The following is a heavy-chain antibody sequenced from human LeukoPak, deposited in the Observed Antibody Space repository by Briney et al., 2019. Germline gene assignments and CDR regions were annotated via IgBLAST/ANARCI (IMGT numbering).Heavy chain of an antibody. J-gene: IGHJ4*02. CDR2: TDTNGWKT. CDR1: GFIFSENA. D-gene: IGHD3-10*01. CDR3: ARYASGSHYKDPFDH. Sequence: PGGSLRLSCVASGFIFSENAMNWVRQAPGKGLEWISHTDTNGWKTYYADSVRGRFTMSRDNAKNSLYLQMNSLRDEDTAVYYCARYASGSHYKDPFDHWGPGTQVTVSS. V-gene: IGHV3-48*02.